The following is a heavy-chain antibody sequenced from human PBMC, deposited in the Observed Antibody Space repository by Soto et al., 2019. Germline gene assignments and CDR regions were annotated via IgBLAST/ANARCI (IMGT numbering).Heavy chain of an antibody. Sequence: ESLKVSCVASGLTFNGSTMHWVRQSSGKGLEWIGLISIKPNNFATVYAASVTGRLTISRDDSKNTAYLEMDSLKAEDTALYSCVRAYENSNYYFEHWGRGTLVTVSS. CDR1: GLTFNGST. J-gene: IGHJ4*02. CDR3: VRAYENSNYYFEH. D-gene: IGHD3-22*01. CDR2: ISIKPNNFAT. V-gene: IGHV3-73*01.